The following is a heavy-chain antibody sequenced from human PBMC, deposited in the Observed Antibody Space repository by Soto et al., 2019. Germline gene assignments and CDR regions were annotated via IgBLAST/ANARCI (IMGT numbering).Heavy chain of an antibody. J-gene: IGHJ6*02. V-gene: IGHV1-69*12. Sequence: QVQLVQSGAEVKKPGSSVKVSCKASGGTFSSYAISWVRQAPGQGLEWMGGIIPIFGTANYAQKFQGRVTITADESTSKAYMELSSLGSEDTAVYYCARDPEYSSSSGVDYYYGMDVWGQGTTVTVSS. D-gene: IGHD6-6*01. CDR3: ARDPEYSSSSGVDYYYGMDV. CDR1: GGTFSSYA. CDR2: IIPIFGTA.